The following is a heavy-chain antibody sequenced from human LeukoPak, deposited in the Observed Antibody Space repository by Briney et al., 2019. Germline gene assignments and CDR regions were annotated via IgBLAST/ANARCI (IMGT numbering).Heavy chain of an antibody. Sequence: LETLSLTCTVSGGSISNSYWSWVRQPPGKGLEWIGHIYSSGSTTYSPSLKSRVTMSVDTSKNQFSLKLTSVTAADTAVYYCARHRSDGTYPLDYWGQGALLSVSS. CDR1: GGSISNSY. D-gene: IGHD1-26*01. CDR3: ARHRSDGTYPLDY. CDR2: IYSSGST. V-gene: IGHV4-59*08. J-gene: IGHJ4*02.